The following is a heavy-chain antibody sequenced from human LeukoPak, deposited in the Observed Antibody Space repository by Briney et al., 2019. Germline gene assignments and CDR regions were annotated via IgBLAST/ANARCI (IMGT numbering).Heavy chain of an antibody. CDR3: AKDSSGSYYGPGRFFDY. CDR1: GFTFDDYA. J-gene: IGHJ4*02. V-gene: IGHV3-9*03. CDR2: ISWNSGSI. Sequence: GGSLRLSCAASGFTFDDYAMHWVRQAPGKGLEWVSGISWNSGSIGYADSVKGRFTVSRDNAKNSLYLQMNSLRAEDMALYYCAKDSSGSYYGPGRFFDYWGQGTLVTVSS. D-gene: IGHD1-26*01.